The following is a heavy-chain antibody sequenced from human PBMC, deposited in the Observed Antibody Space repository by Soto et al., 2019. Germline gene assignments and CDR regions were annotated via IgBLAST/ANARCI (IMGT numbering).Heavy chain of an antibody. J-gene: IGHJ5*02. CDR1: GFTFSTDW. CDR2: IKQDGSEK. Sequence: GGSLRLSCAASGFTFSTDWMSWVRQAPGKGLECVANIKQDGSEKYYMDSVKGRFTISRDNAKNSLYLQMSSLRAEDTAVYYCARPVNNYDFLTGDNWFDPWGQGTLVTVSS. D-gene: IGHD3-9*01. CDR3: ARPVNNYDFLTGDNWFDP. V-gene: IGHV3-7*01.